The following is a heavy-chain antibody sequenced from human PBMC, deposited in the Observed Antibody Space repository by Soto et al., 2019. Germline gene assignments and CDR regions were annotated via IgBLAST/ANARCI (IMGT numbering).Heavy chain of an antibody. CDR3: ARSLAPYYYGMDV. CDR2: IYHSGST. V-gene: IGHV4-30-2*01. Sequence: QLQLQESGSGLVKPSQTLSLTCAVSGGSISSGGYSWSWIRQPPGKGLEWIGYIYHSGSTYYNPSRKSRVTISVDRSKNQFSLKLSSVTAADTAVYYCARSLAPYYYGMDVWGQGTTVTVSS. CDR1: GGSISSGGYS. J-gene: IGHJ6*02.